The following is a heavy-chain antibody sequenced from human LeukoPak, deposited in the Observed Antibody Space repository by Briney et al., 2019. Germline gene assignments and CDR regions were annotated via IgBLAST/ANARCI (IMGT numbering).Heavy chain of an antibody. CDR3: AKDDRLLTNWFDP. CDR1: GGSFSGYY. Sequence: SETLSLTCAVDGGSFSGYYWSWIRQPPGKGLEWIGEINHSGSTNYNPSLKSRVTISVDTSKNEFSLTLTSVTAADTAVYYRAKDDRLLTNWFDPWGQGTLVTVSS. D-gene: IGHD3-22*01. V-gene: IGHV4-34*01. J-gene: IGHJ5*02. CDR2: INHSGST.